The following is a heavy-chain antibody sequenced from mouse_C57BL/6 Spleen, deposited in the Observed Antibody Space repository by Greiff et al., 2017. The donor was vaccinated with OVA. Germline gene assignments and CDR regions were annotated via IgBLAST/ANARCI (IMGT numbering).Heavy chain of an antibody. D-gene: IGHD1-1*01. CDR3: AREGYYYGSSLAWFAY. CDR1: GYTFTSYW. V-gene: IGHV1-52*01. J-gene: IGHJ3*01. Sequence: VQLQQPGAELVRPGSSVKLSCKASGYTFTSYWMHWVKQRPIQGLEWIGNIDPSDSETHYNQKFKDKATLTVDKSSSTAYMQLSSLTSEDSAVYYCAREGYYYGSSLAWFAYWGQGTLVTVSA. CDR2: IDPSDSET.